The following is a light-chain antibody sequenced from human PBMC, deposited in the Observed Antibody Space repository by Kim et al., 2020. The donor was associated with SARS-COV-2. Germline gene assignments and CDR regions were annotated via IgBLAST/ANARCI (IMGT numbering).Light chain of an antibody. Sequence: QPVLTQPSSLSASPGASANLTCTLRSDINVGTYMIYWYQQKPGSPPQFLLKYKSDSDKQQGSGVPRRFSGSKDASANAGILLISGLQSEDEADYYCLIWHSSAWVFGGGTQLTVL. CDR3: LIWHSSAWV. V-gene: IGLV5-45*02. CDR2: YKSDSDK. J-gene: IGLJ3*02. CDR1: SDINVGTYM.